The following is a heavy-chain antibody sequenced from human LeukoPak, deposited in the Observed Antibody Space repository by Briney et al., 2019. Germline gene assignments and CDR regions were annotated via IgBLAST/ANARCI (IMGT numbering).Heavy chain of an antibody. V-gene: IGHV3-11*01. D-gene: IGHD3-16*01. CDR3: ARPNLGHDY. Sequence: KPGGSLRLSCAASGFTFSDYYMSWIRQAPGAGLEWVSYISNSGVNTYYADSVKGRFTISRDNARNSLFLLMDNLRAEDTAVYCCARPNLGHDYWGQGTLVTVSS. CDR1: GFTFSDYY. CDR2: ISNSGVNT. J-gene: IGHJ4*02.